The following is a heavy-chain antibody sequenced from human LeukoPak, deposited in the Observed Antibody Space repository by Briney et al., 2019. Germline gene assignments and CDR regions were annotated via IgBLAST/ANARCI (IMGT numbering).Heavy chain of an antibody. J-gene: IGHJ3*02. V-gene: IGHV3-23*01. D-gene: IGHD3-10*01. CDR1: GFTFNSYA. CDR3: ARTTYYYGSGPTRLLDI. Sequence: GGSLRLSCAASGFTFNSYAMSWVRQAPGKGLEWVSVISGVGGSTYYADSVKGRFTVSRDNSKNTLYLEMNSLRAEDTAMYYCARTTYYYGSGPTRLLDIWGQGTMVTVSS. CDR2: ISGVGGST.